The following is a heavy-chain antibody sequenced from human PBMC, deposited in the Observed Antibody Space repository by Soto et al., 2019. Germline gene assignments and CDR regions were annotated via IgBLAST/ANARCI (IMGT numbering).Heavy chain of an antibody. Sequence: EVQLVESGGGLVQPGGSLRLSCAASGFTFSSYSMNWVRQAPGKGLEWVSYISSSSSTIYYADSVKGRFTISRDNAKNSLYLQMNSLRDEDTAVYYCARGLIQQYYYYYYGMDVWGQGTTVTVSS. CDR3: ARGLIQQYYYYYYGMDV. D-gene: IGHD5-18*01. J-gene: IGHJ6*02. CDR1: GFTFSSYS. V-gene: IGHV3-48*02. CDR2: ISSSSSTI.